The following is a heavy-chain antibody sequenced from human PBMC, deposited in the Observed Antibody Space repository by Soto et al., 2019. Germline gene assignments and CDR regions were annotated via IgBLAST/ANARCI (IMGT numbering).Heavy chain of an antibody. D-gene: IGHD5-12*01. J-gene: IGHJ4*02. Sequence: QVQLVQSGAEVKKPGASVKVSCKASGYTFTSYYMHWVRQAPGQGHEWMGVINPSGGSTSYEQKFQGRVNMTRDTSKSTVYMELSSLSSEDAAVYYCARLARGYSGYYYSLFDYWGQGTLVTVSS. V-gene: IGHV1-46*01. CDR2: INPSGGST. CDR1: GYTFTSYY. CDR3: ARLARGYSGYYYSLFDY.